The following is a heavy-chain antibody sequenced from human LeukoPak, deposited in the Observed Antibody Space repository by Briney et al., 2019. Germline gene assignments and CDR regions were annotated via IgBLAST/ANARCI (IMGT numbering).Heavy chain of an antibody. Sequence: GGSLRLSRAASGFTFSSYAMSWVRQAPGEGLEWVSTITGNGDSTYYADSVKGRFTISRDNSKNTLYLLMNSLRAEDTAVYYCAKDYCSTTSCRFDYWGRGTLVTVSS. CDR2: ITGNGDST. V-gene: IGHV3-23*01. D-gene: IGHD2-2*01. CDR1: GFTFSSYA. CDR3: AKDYCSTTSCRFDY. J-gene: IGHJ4*02.